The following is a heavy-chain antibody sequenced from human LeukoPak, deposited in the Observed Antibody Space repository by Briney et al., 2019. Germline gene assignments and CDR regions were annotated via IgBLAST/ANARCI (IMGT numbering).Heavy chain of an antibody. V-gene: IGHV4-30-2*01. CDR1: GDSISNGGFY. Sequence: SETLSLTCTVSGDSISNGGFYWTWIRQPPGKGLEWVGYIYHSENTYYNPSLNSRVTISVDRSKNQFSLQLSSVTAADTAVYYCARDDFWSGYYPNWFDPWGQGTLVTVSS. CDR3: ARDDFWSGYYPNWFDP. J-gene: IGHJ5*02. D-gene: IGHD3-3*01. CDR2: IYHSENT.